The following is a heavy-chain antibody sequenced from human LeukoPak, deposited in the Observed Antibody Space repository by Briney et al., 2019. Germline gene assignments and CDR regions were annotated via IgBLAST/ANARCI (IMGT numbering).Heavy chain of an antibody. CDR3: ARSRPNYYDSSGYYPPVPFDY. CDR2: IYYSGST. CDR1: GGSISSGGYY. D-gene: IGHD3-22*01. V-gene: IGHV4-31*03. Sequence: PSETLSLTCTVSGGSISSGGYYWSWLRQHPGRGLEWIGYIYYSGSTYYNPSLKSRVTISVDTSKNQFSLKLSSVTAADTAVYYCARSRPNYYDSSGYYPPVPFDYWGQGTLVTVSS. J-gene: IGHJ4*02.